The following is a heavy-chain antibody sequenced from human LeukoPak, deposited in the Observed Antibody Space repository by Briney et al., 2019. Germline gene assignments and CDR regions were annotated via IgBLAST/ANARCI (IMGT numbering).Heavy chain of an antibody. CDR3: ARQDSSTAGDWFDP. CDR1: GGSISSYY. J-gene: IGHJ5*02. V-gene: IGHV4-59*08. D-gene: IGHD6-13*01. Sequence: SETLSLTCTVSGGSISSYYWSWIRQPPGKGLEWIWYIYYSGSTNYNPSLKSRVTISVDTSKNQFSLKLSSVTAADTTVYYCARQDSSTAGDWFDPWGQGTLVTVSS. CDR2: IYYSGST.